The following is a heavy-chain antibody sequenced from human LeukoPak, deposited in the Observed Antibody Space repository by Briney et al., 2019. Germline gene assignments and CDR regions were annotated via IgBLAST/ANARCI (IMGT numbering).Heavy chain of an antibody. Sequence: ASVKDSCKPSGYTFTSYYMHWVRQAPGQGLEWMGIINPSGGDISYAQKFQGRVTTTRDPSTSTVYMEVVSLRPEDTAVYYCARGCRVVPGVHNVGMTSYYNGQDVRGQGTTFSVSS. J-gene: IGHJ6*02. CDR1: GYTFTSYY. V-gene: IGHV1-46*01. D-gene: IGHD2-2*01. CDR3: ARGCRVVPGVHNVGMTSYYNGQDV. CDR2: INPSGGDI.